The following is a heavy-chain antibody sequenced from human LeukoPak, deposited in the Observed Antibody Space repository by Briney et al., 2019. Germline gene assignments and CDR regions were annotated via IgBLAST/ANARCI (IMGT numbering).Heavy chain of an antibody. Sequence: PSETLSLTCTVSGGSISSYYWSWLRQPPGKGLEWIGYIYYSGSTNYNPSLKSRVTISVDTSKNQFSLKLSSVTAADTAVYYCARWGRWGSAFDYWGQGTLVTVPS. V-gene: IGHV4-59*01. CDR2: IYYSGST. J-gene: IGHJ4*02. CDR1: GGSISSYY. CDR3: ARWGRWGSAFDY. D-gene: IGHD4-23*01.